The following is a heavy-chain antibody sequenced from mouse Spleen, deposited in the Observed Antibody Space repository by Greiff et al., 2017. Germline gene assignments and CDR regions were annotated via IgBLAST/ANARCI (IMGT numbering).Heavy chain of an antibody. Sequence: VHLVESGPGLVAPSQSLSITCTVSGFSLTNYAVHWVRQSPGKGLEWLGVIWSDGSTDYNAAFITRLSNSKDNSKSQVFFKMNSLQADETARYYCARNMHSLLRLRGYFDYWGPSTPLSVSS. J-gene: IGHJ2*01. CDR1: GFSLTNYA. CDR3: ARNMHSLLRLRGYFDY. CDR2: IWSDGST. D-gene: IGHD1-2*01. V-gene: IGHV2-4-1*01.